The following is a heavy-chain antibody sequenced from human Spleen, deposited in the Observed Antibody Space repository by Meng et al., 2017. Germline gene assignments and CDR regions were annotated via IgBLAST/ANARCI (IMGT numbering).Heavy chain of an antibody. D-gene: IGHD2-15*01. J-gene: IGHJ4*02. Sequence: QVQLVQSGAEVKKPGASVKVSCKASGYTFSGFFMHWVRQAPGQGLEYMGRINPNSGGANYAQKFQGRVTMTRDTSISTAYMGLSGLRSDDTAVYYCARGSLLGLDFWGRGTLVTVSS. CDR3: ARGSLLGLDF. V-gene: IGHV1-2*06. CDR1: GYTFSGFF. CDR2: INPNSGGA.